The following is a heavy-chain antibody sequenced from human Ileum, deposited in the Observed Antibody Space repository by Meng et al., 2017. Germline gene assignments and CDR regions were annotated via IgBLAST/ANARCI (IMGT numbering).Heavy chain of an antibody. Sequence: GESLKISCEVSGFTFSNYWMSWVRQAPGKGLEWVANINLDGSEKYYLDSVKGRFTISRDNAKNSLYLQMNSLRVEDTAVYYCARKTVAVAGKFDYWGQGTLVTVSS. CDR3: ARKTVAVAGKFDY. D-gene: IGHD6-19*01. CDR2: INLDGSEK. J-gene: IGHJ4*02. V-gene: IGHV3-7*01. CDR1: GFTFSNYW.